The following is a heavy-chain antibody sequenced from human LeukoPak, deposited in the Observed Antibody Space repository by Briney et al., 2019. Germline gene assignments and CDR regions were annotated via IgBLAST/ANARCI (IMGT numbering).Heavy chain of an antibody. D-gene: IGHD2-21*02. Sequence: GGSLRLSCAASGFAFNRHWMHWVRQPPGKGLVWVSRIDNDADSTVYADSVKGRFTISRDNAKNTLYLQMNSLRAEDTAVYYCVRGLMGPDFWGQGTLVTVFS. V-gene: IGHV3-74*01. J-gene: IGHJ4*02. CDR1: GFAFNRHW. CDR3: VRGLMGPDF. CDR2: IDNDADST.